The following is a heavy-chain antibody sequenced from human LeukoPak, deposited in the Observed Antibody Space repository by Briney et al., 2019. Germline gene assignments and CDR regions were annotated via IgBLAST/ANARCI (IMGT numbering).Heavy chain of an antibody. CDR1: GYSISSGYY. J-gene: IGHJ3*02. D-gene: IGHD6-13*01. V-gene: IGHV4-38-2*02. CDR3: ARGSSSWYSDAFDI. Sequence: PSETLSLTCTVSGYSISSGYYWAWIRQPPGKGLEWIGSIYHSGNTYYNPSLKSRVTISLDTSKNQFSLKLSSVTAADTAVYYCARGSSSWYSDAFDIWGQGTMVTVSS. CDR2: IYHSGNT.